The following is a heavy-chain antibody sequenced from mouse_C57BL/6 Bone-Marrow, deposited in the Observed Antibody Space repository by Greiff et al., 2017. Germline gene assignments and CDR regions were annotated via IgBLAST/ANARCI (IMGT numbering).Heavy chain of an antibody. V-gene: IGHV14-4*01. D-gene: IGHD2-4*01. CDR2: IDPENGDT. CDR3: THLFYYDYEFYAMDY. J-gene: IGHJ4*01. CDR1: GFNIKDDY. Sequence: EVQLQESGAELVRPGASVKLSCTASGFNIKDDYMHWVKQRPEQGLEWIGWIDPENGDTEYASKFQGKATITADTSSNTAYLQLSILTSEDTAVYYCTHLFYYDYEFYAMDYWGQGTSVTVSS.